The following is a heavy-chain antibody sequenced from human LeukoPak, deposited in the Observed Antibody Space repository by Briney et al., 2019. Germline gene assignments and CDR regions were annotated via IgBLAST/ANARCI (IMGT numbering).Heavy chain of an antibody. CDR3: ATVRSAAGIPQPFDY. J-gene: IGHJ4*02. D-gene: IGHD6-13*01. V-gene: IGHV1-24*01. Sequence: ASVKVCCKVSGYTLTELSMHWVRQAPGKGLEWMGGFDPEDGETIYAQKFQGRVTMTEDTSTDTAYMELSSLRSEDTAVYYCATVRSAAGIPQPFDYWGQGTLVTVSS. CDR2: FDPEDGET. CDR1: GYTLTELS.